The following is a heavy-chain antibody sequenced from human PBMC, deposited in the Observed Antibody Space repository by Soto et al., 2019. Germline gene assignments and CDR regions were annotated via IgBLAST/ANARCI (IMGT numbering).Heavy chain of an antibody. V-gene: IGHV3-30-3*01. D-gene: IGHD2-8*01. CDR2: ISRDGSSK. J-gene: IGHJ4*02. CDR3: ARSRNGAVADSINF. CDR1: GCSFSRYA. Sequence: XGSLRLSCAASGCSFSRYAMHWVRQATGEGLDWVAVISRDGSSKYYGDSVKGRFTVSRDNSNNTLFLSMTSLRPDDTGVFYCARSRNGAVADSINFWRQGKLVTVSS.